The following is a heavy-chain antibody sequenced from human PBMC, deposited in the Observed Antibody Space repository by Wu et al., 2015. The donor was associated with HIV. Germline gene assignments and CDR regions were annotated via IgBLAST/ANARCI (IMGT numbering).Heavy chain of an antibody. D-gene: IGHD3-10*01. Sequence: QVQLVQSGAEVKKPGASLKVSCKTSGYTFTSYGVAWVRQAPGQGLEWMGWINTYNRNSIYAQKFQGRVTMTTDTSTSTAYMELRSLRSDDTAVYYCARGRGSDYYGSGNYFFDYWGQGTLVTVSS. CDR3: ARGRGSDYYGSGNYFFDY. V-gene: IGHV1-18*01. J-gene: IGHJ4*02. CDR1: GYTFTSYG. CDR2: INTYNRNS.